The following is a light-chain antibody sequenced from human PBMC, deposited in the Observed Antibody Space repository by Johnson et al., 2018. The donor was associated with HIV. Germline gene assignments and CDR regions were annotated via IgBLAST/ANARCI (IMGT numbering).Light chain of an antibody. Sequence: QSVLTQSPSVSAAPGQKVTISCSGSSSNIGNNYVSWYQQLPGTAPKLLIYGNNKRPSGIPDRFSGSKSGTSATLGITGLQTGDEADYYCGTWDSSLSAGGVFGTGTKVTVL. V-gene: IGLV1-51*01. CDR2: GNN. CDR1: SSNIGNNY. J-gene: IGLJ1*01. CDR3: GTWDSSLSAGGV.